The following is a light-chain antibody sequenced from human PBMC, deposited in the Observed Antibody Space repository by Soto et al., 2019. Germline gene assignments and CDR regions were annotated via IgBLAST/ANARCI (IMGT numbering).Light chain of an antibody. CDR3: QQSYSAPQT. V-gene: IGKV1-39*01. Sequence: DIEITQSPSSLSASVGDRVTITCRSSQSISRSLNWYQQKVGKAPKLLIFLTSTLESGVPSRLTGSGSGTDFTLTISSLQPEDFATYYCQQSYSAPQTFGQGTKVEIK. CDR1: QSISRS. CDR2: LTS. J-gene: IGKJ1*01.